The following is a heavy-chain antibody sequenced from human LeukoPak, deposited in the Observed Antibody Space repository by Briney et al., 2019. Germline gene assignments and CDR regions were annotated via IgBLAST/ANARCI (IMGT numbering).Heavy chain of an antibody. CDR1: GFIFSNYH. CDR2: ISGSGGST. CDR3: AKDPDDSSGYYDY. D-gene: IGHD3-22*01. J-gene: IGHJ4*02. Sequence: GGSLRLSCAASGFIFSNYHMNWVRQAPEKGLERVSAISGSGGSTYYADSVKGRFTISRDNSKNTLYLQMNSLRAEDTAVYYCAKDPDDSSGYYDYWGQGTLVTVSS. V-gene: IGHV3-23*01.